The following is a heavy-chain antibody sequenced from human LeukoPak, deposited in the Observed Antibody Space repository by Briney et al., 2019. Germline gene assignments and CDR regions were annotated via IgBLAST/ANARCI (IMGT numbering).Heavy chain of an antibody. CDR1: GGTFSSYA. Sequence: SVKVSCKASGGTFSSYAISWVRQAPGQGLEWMGGIIPIFGTANYAQKFQGRVTITADESTSTAYMELSSLRSEDTAVYYCARGDYDFWSGPDYYYYYMDVWGKGTTVTVSS. J-gene: IGHJ6*03. D-gene: IGHD3-3*01. CDR2: IIPIFGTA. V-gene: IGHV1-69*13. CDR3: ARGDYDFWSGPDYYYYYMDV.